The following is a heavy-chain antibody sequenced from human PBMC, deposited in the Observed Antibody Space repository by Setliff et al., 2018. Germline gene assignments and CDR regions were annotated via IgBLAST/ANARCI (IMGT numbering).Heavy chain of an antibody. CDR1: GFTFSTHS. Sequence: GGSLRLSCAASGFTFSTHSMNWVRQAPGKGLEWVSSISRSSTYIYYADSMKGRFTISRDNAKNSLYLQMNSLRAEDTAVCYCASAGHSGSWFPFDAFHIWGQGTMVTVSS. CDR2: ISRSSTYI. CDR3: ASAGHSGSWFPFDAFHI. D-gene: IGHD6-13*01. J-gene: IGHJ3*02. V-gene: IGHV3-21*01.